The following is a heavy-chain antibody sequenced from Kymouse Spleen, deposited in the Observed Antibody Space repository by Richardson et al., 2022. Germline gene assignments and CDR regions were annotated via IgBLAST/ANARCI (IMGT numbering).Heavy chain of an antibody. Sequence: QVQLQQSGPGLVKPSQTLSLTCAISGDSVSSNSAAWNWIRQSPSRGLEWLGRTYYRSKWYNDYAVSVKSRITINPDTSKNQFSLQLNSVTPEDTAVYYCARRGVTMVRGVPYYGMDVWGQGTTVTVSS. CDR2: TYYRSKWYN. CDR1: GDSVSSNSAA. D-gene: IGHD3-10*01. V-gene: IGHV6-1*01. J-gene: IGHJ6*02. CDR3: ARRGVTMVRGVPYYGMDV.